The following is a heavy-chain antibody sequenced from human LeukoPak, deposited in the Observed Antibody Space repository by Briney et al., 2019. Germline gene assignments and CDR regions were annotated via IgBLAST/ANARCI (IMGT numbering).Heavy chain of an antibody. CDR3: AGGDFWGGYSGFDP. D-gene: IGHD3-3*01. J-gene: IGHJ5*02. Sequence: SETLSLTCTVSGGSISSYYWSWIRQPAGKGLEWIGRIYTSGSTNYNPSLKSRVTMSVDTSKNQFSLKLSSVTAADTAVYYCAGGDFWGGYSGFDPWGQGTLVTVSS. CDR1: GGSISSYY. V-gene: IGHV4-4*07. CDR2: IYTSGST.